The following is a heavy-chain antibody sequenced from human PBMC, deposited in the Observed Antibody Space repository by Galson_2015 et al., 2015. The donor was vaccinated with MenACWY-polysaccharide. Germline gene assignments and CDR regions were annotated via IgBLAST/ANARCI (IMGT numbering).Heavy chain of an antibody. CDR2: INTDSGDT. Sequence: SVKVSCKASGYTFTDYHMYWVRQAPGQGLEWIGWINTDSGDTKSAQKFQGRVTMTRDVSISTAYMELSWLRSDDTAVYYCTRGVLAVARVPTSGSNDFWGQGTLVTVSS. D-gene: IGHD6-19*01. V-gene: IGHV1-2*02. J-gene: IGHJ4*02. CDR3: TRGVLAVARVPTSGSNDF. CDR1: GYTFTDYH.